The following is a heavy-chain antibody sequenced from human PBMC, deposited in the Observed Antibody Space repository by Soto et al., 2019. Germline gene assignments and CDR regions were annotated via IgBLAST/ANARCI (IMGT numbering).Heavy chain of an antibody. J-gene: IGHJ6*02. CDR3: ARVEAMVRGVTSYYYGMDV. Sequence: ASVKVSCKASGGTFSSYAISWVRQAPGQGLEWMGGIIPIIGTANYAQKFQGRVTMTTDESTSTAYMELRSLRSDDTAVYYCARVEAMVRGVTSYYYGMDVWGQGTTVTVSS. CDR1: GGTFSSYA. V-gene: IGHV1-69*05. CDR2: IIPIIGTA. D-gene: IGHD3-10*01.